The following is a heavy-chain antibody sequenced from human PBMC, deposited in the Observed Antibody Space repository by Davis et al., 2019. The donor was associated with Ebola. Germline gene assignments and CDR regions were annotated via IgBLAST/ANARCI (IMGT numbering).Heavy chain of an antibody. V-gene: IGHV4-61*01. J-gene: IGHJ4*02. CDR2: IHYSGST. D-gene: IGHD3-3*01. CDR3: ARVVREVFSFWSGYSDY. CDR1: GGSVSSGSYY. Sequence: MPSETLSTCTVSGGSVSSGSYYWSWIRQPPGKGLEWIGYIHYSGSTNYNPSLKSRVTISVDTSKNQFSLKLSSLTAADTAVYYCARVVREVFSFWSGYSDYWGQGTLVTVSS.